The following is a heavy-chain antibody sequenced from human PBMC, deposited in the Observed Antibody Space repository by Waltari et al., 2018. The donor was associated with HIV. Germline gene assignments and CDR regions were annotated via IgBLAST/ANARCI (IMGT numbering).Heavy chain of an antibody. CDR2: IYSGGSR. J-gene: IGHJ6*02. CDR3: ARDPRSSGYYGMDV. D-gene: IGHD1-26*01. Sequence: EVQLVASGGGLIEPGGSLRVSRAASGFTIGSNYMSWVRQAPGKGLEWVSVIYSGGSRYYADSVKGRFIISRDNSKNTVSLHMNSLRAEDTAVYYCARDPRSSGYYGMDVWGQGIKVTISS. CDR1: GFTIGSNY. V-gene: IGHV3-53*01.